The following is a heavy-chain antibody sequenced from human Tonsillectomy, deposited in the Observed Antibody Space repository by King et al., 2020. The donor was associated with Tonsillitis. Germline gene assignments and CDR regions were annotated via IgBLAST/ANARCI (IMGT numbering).Heavy chain of an antibody. V-gene: IGHV3-21*01. Sequence: EVQLVESGGGLVKPGGSLRLSCAASGFTFSSYSMNLVRQAPGKGLEWVSSISSSSSYIYYADSVKGRFTISRDNAKNSLYLQMNSLRAEDTALYFWARERGGGSSGWWYWRQGTLVTVSS. CDR3: ARERGGGSSGWWY. D-gene: IGHD6-19*01. CDR1: GFTFSSYS. J-gene: IGHJ1*01. CDR2: ISSSSSYI.